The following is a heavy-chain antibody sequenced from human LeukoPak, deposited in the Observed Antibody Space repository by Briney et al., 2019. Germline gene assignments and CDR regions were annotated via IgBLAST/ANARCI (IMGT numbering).Heavy chain of an antibody. J-gene: IGHJ4*02. CDR3: AKLRWPKGERSSIDF. V-gene: IGHV5-51*01. CDR1: GYSFTTYW. D-gene: IGHD4-23*01. CDR2: IYHSDSDT. Sequence: GESLKISCKGSGYSFTTYWIGWVRQMPGKGLEGVGIIYHSDSDTKYSPSLQGQVTISAHKAIRNAHLLWTTLQASDTHIDRCAKLRWPKGERSSIDFWGEGALVSVS.